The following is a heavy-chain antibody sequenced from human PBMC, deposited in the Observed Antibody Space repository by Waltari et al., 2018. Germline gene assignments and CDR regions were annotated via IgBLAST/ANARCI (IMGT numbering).Heavy chain of an antibody. D-gene: IGHD5-12*01. V-gene: IGHV4-39*01. J-gene: IGHJ3*01. CDR2: MSYSGAT. Sequence: GWIRQPPGRGLEGMGTMSYSGATYSIPSLESRITVSRDTSKNQLSLKLVSGTAADTAVYDCATYIGASVGTAAFDVWGQGTMVTVSS. CDR3: ATYIGASVGTAAFDV.